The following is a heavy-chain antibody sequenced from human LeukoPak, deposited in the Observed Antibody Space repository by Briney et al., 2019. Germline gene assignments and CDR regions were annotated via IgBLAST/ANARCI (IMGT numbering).Heavy chain of an antibody. V-gene: IGHV4-59*01. Sequence: SETLSLTCTVSGGSISSYYWSWIRQPPGKGLEWIGYIYYSGSTNYNPSLKSRVTISVDTSKSQFSLKLSSVTAADTAVYYCARAHPTVTNFDYWGQGTLVTVSS. CDR2: IYYSGST. D-gene: IGHD4-17*01. J-gene: IGHJ4*02. CDR1: GGSISSYY. CDR3: ARAHPTVTNFDY.